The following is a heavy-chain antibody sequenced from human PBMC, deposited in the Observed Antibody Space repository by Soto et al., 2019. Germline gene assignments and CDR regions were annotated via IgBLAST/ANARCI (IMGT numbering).Heavy chain of an antibody. V-gene: IGHV3-53*01. J-gene: IGHJ4*02. CDR3: ARARSTVAGLCDF. Sequence: EVQLVESGGGLIQPGGSLRLSCAASGFIVSSNYLTWVRQAPGKGLEWVSAIYSDGSTYYADSVKGRFTISRDNSKNTLYLQMNSLRAEDTAVYYGARARSTVAGLCDFWGQGTLVTVSS. CDR2: IYSDGST. CDR1: GFIVSSNY. D-gene: IGHD6-19*01.